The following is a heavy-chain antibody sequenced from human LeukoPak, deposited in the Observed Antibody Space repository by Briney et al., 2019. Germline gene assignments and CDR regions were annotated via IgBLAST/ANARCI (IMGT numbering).Heavy chain of an antibody. Sequence: GASVKVSCKASRYTFSSYDINWVREAAGQGLEWMGWMNPNTGRTGFAQKFQGRLTMTRDTSISTAYMELSSLRSEDTAVYYCARLSQTPDYYSSGGYYYFGYWGQGTPVTVSS. CDR2: MNPNTGRT. CDR1: RYTFSSYD. D-gene: IGHD3-22*01. J-gene: IGHJ4*02. V-gene: IGHV1-8*01. CDR3: ARLSQTPDYYSSGGYYYFGY.